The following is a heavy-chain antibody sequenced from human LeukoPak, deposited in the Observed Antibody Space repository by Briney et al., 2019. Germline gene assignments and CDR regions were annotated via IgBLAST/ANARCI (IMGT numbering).Heavy chain of an antibody. CDR2: ISSSSSYI. CDR3: ARDLYPLRDYYDSSGYYGY. CDR1: GFTFSSYS. V-gene: IGHV3-21*01. D-gene: IGHD3-22*01. Sequence: GGSLRLSCAASGFTFSSYSMNWVRQAPGKGLEWVSSISSSSSYIYYADSVKGRFTISRDNAKNSLYLQMNSLRAEDTAVYYCARDLYPLRDYYDSSGYYGYWGQGTLVTVSS. J-gene: IGHJ4*02.